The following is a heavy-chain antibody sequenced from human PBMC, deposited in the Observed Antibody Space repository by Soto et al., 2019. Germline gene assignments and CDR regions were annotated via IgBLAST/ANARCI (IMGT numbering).Heavy chain of an antibody. J-gene: IGHJ4*02. CDR3: ATPPRYGGFDG. CDR2: IVAYNGNT. CDR1: CYTSTSYG. Sequence: ASVKVSCRASCYTSTSYGISWVRQSPVQGLEWMGWIVAYNGNTSYAQKLQGRVTMTTDTSTSTADKELRSMRSDDTAVSYCATPPRYGGFDGWGQGTLVTVSS. D-gene: IGHD4-17*01. V-gene: IGHV1-18*04.